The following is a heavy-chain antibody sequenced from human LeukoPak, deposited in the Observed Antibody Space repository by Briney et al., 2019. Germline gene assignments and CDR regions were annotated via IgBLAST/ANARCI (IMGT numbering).Heavy chain of an antibody. J-gene: IGHJ4*02. V-gene: IGHV3-21*01. D-gene: IGHD6-6*01. CDR3: ARVNSSSSLDY. CDR2: ISSSSSYI. Sequence: GGSLRLSCAASGFTFSSYWMHWVRQAPGKGLEWVSSISSSSSYIYYADSMKGRFTISRDNAKNSLYLQMNSLRAEDTAVYYCARVNSSSSLDYWGQGTLVTVSS. CDR1: GFTFSSYW.